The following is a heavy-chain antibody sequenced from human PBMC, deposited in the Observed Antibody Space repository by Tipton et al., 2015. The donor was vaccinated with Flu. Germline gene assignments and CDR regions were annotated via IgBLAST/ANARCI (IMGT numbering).Heavy chain of an antibody. CDR3: ARGVAVAGSLYHSYAMDV. V-gene: IGHV4-38-2*02. CDR1: GDSIGSDYY. D-gene: IGHD6-19*01. J-gene: IGHJ6*02. CDR2: IHKTGST. Sequence: TLSLTCSVSGDSIGSDYYWAWIRQPPGKGLEWIGNIHKTGSTYFNPSLRSRVTFSVDTSKNQFSLRLASVTAADTAVYYCARGVAVAGSLYHSYAMDVWGQGTTVTVSS.